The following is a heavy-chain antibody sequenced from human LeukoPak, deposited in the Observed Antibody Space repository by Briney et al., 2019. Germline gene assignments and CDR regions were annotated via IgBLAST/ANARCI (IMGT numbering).Heavy chain of an antibody. D-gene: IGHD5-24*01. CDR3: ARDIRGDGSNSFDY. CDR1: GYTFTDYY. Sequence: ASVKVSCKATGYTFTDYYIHWVRQAPGQGLEWMGWINPNSGGTSYAQKFQGRVTMTRDTSIRTAYMELSRLRSDDTAVYYCARDIRGDGSNSFDYWGQGNLVTVSS. CDR2: INPNSGGT. V-gene: IGHV1-2*02. J-gene: IGHJ4*02.